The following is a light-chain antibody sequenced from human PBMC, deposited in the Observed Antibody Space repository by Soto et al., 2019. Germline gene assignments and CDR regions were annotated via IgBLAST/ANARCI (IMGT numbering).Light chain of an antibody. J-gene: IGLJ1*01. V-gene: IGLV1-47*01. CDR2: RNN. Sequence: QSVLTQPPSASGTPGQRVTISCSGSSSNIGSNYVYWYQQLPGTAPKLLIYRNNQRPSGVPDRSSGSKSGTSASLAISGPRSEDEADYYCAAWDDSLSGYVFGTGTKVTVL. CDR3: AAWDDSLSGYV. CDR1: SSNIGSNY.